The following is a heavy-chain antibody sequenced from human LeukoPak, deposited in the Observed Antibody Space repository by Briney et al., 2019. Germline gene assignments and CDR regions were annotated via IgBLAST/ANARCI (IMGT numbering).Heavy chain of an antibody. J-gene: IGHJ4*02. CDR1: GGSISSSSYY. CDR2: IYTSGST. V-gene: IGHV4-61*02. Sequence: SETLSLTCTVSGGSISSSSYYWSWIRQPAGKGLEWIGRIYTSGSTNYNPSLKSRVTMSVDTSKNQFSLKLSSVTAADTAVYYCARDQYSSGWYEVTDYWGQGTLVTVSS. CDR3: ARDQYSSGWYEVTDY. D-gene: IGHD6-19*01.